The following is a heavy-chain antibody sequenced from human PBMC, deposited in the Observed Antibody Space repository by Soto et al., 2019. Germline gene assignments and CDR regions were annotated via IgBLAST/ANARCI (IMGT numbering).Heavy chain of an antibody. Sequence: GGSLRLSCAASGFTFSSYAMHWVRQAPGKGLEWVAVISYDGSNKYYADSVKGRFTISRDNSKNTLYLQMNSLRAEDTAVYYCARERYCSSTSCYIVGYYGMDVWGQGTTVTSP. D-gene: IGHD2-2*02. J-gene: IGHJ6*02. V-gene: IGHV3-30-3*01. CDR1: GFTFSSYA. CDR2: ISYDGSNK. CDR3: ARERYCSSTSCYIVGYYGMDV.